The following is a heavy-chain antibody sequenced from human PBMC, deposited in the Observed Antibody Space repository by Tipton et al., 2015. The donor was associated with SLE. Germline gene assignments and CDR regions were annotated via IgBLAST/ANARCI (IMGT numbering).Heavy chain of an antibody. Sequence: TLSLTCTVSGVSLSSGAYYWSWIRQSPGRGLEWIGSMHYGGSVNDNPSLKSRVTMSVDTSKNQFSLRLRSVTAADTADYYCARGYYDMWTGYYSFDYWGPGIMVTVSS. J-gene: IGHJ4*02. CDR3: ARGYYDMWTGYYSFDY. V-gene: IGHV4-39*07. CDR1: GVSLSSGAYY. D-gene: IGHD3-9*01. CDR2: MHYGGSV.